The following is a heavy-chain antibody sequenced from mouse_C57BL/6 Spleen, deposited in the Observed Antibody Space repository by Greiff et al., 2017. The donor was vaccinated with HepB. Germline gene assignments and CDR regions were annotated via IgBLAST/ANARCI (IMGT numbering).Heavy chain of an antibody. D-gene: IGHD2-4*01. CDR3: ARRTRYYDYDWYFDV. CDR1: GFTFSDYG. V-gene: IGHV5-17*01. Sequence: EVMLVESGGGLVKPGGSLKLSCAASGFTFSDYGMHWVRQAPEKGLEWVAYISSGSSTIYYADTVKGRFTISRDNAKNTLFLQMTSLRSEDTAMYYCARRTRYYDYDWYFDVWGTGTTVTVSS. J-gene: IGHJ1*03. CDR2: ISSGSSTI.